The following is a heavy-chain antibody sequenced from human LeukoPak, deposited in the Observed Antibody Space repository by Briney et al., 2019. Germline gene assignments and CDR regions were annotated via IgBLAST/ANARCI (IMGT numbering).Heavy chain of an antibody. CDR1: GGSISSYY. J-gene: IGHJ4*02. Sequence: SETLSLTCTVSGGSISSYYWSWIRQPAGKGLEWIGRIYTSGSTNYNPSLKSRVTMSVDTSKNQFSLKLSSVTAADTAVYYCAREPGPPCYDFWSGYYTWFFDYWGQGTLVTVSS. D-gene: IGHD3-3*01. CDR3: AREPGPPCYDFWSGYYTWFFDY. CDR2: IYTSGST. V-gene: IGHV4-4*07.